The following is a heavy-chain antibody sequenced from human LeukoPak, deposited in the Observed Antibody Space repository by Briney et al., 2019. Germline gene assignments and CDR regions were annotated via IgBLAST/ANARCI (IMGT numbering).Heavy chain of an antibody. CDR1: GYTFTGYY. CDR3: ASRERVSVVVPAAIVAGGYYYGMDV. Sequence: GASVKVSCKASGYTFTGYYTHWVRQAPGQGLEWMGWINPNSGGTNYAQKFQGRVTMTRDTSISTAYMELSRLRSDDTAVYYCASRERVSVVVPAAIVAGGYYYGMDVWGQGTTVTVSS. V-gene: IGHV1-2*02. CDR2: INPNSGGT. J-gene: IGHJ6*02. D-gene: IGHD2-2*02.